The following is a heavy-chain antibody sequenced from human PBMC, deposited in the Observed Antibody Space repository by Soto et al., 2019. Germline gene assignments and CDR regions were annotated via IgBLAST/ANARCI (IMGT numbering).Heavy chain of an antibody. CDR1: GFTFSSYW. D-gene: IGHD6-19*01. Sequence: GGSLRLSCEASGFTFSSYWMSWVRQAPGKGLEWVANVRQDGSQKYLVDSVKGRFTISRDNAKNSMYLQMNSLRAEDTAVYFCAKELVNSGWTYFDYWGQGTLVTVSS. J-gene: IGHJ4*02. V-gene: IGHV3-7*03. CDR2: VRQDGSQK. CDR3: AKELVNSGWTYFDY.